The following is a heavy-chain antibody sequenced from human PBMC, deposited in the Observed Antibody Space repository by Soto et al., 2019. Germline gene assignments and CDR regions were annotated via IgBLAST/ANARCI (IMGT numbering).Heavy chain of an antibody. CDR2: TSHDGVT. J-gene: IGHJ4*02. CDR1: SGSIDNVYW. CDR3: ATVPPRIVVVLAEFPT. V-gene: IGHV4-4*02. Sequence: SDTLSLTCAVSSGSIDNVYWWSWVRQSPGKGLEWIGETSHDGVTNYNPSLEGRVTISIDKSKNQFSLKLTSVTAADTAVYYCATVPPRIVVVLAEFPTWGQGTLVTVSS. D-gene: IGHD2-21*01.